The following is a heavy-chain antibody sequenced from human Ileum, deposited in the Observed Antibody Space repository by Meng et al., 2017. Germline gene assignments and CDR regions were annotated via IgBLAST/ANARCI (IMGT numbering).Heavy chain of an antibody. V-gene: IGHV4-4*02. CDR2: ISHSGSA. CDR3: ARHGGYSQDF. CDR1: SGFISSNTY. D-gene: IGHD4-23*01. Sequence: QVALEESGPGLVRPLGTLSLTFAVSSGFISSNTYWSWVRQPPGKGLEWIGQISHSGSAYYNPSLKSRVTMSVDKSKSQFSLMLTSVTAADTAIYYCARHGGYSQDFWGQGTLVTVSS. J-gene: IGHJ4*02.